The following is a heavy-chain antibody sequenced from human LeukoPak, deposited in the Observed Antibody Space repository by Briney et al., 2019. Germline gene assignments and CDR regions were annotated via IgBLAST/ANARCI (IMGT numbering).Heavy chain of an antibody. CDR1: GGSVSSGAYY. D-gene: IGHD4-23*01. J-gene: IGHJ4*02. CDR2: IYNSGGT. V-gene: IGHV4-31*03. CDR3: ARAKPDYGGNSLFDY. Sequence: KPLQTLSLTCTVSGGSVSSGAYYWSWLRPYPGKALEWIGYIYNSGGTYYNPSLKSRVTISVDTSQNQFSLKLSAVTAADTAFYYCARAKPDYGGNSLFDYWGQGTLVTVSS.